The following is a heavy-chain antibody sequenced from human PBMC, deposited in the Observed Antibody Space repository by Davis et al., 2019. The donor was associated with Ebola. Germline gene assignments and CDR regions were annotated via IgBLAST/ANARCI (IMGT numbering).Heavy chain of an antibody. CDR2: IIPIFGTT. V-gene: IGHV1-69*06. Sequence: SVKVSCKASGGTFSSYAINWVRQAPGQGLEWMGGIIPIFGTTSYAQKFQGRVTMTEDTSTDTAYMELSSLRSEDTAVYYCARWGWDIVVVPAAILYGMDVWGQGTTVTVSS. D-gene: IGHD2-2*02. CDR3: ARWGWDIVVVPAAILYGMDV. J-gene: IGHJ6*02. CDR1: GGTFSSYA.